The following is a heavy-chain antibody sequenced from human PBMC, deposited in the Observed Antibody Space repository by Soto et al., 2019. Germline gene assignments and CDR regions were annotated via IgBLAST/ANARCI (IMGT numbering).Heavy chain of an antibody. CDR3: ANLIVFHSSYYHDY. J-gene: IGHJ4*01. CDR2: INHSGNT. Sequence: SETLSLTCAVYGVPLSGSNWCWIRQSPGKGLEWIGEINHSGNTNYNPSLKSRVTMLVDTSKNQFSLSLSSVTAADTAVYYCANLIVFHSSYYHDYWGHGTLVTVS. CDR1: GVPLSGSN. D-gene: IGHD1-26*01. V-gene: IGHV4-34*01.